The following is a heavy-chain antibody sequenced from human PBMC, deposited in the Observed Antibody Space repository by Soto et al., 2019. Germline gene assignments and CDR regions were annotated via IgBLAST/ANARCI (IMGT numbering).Heavy chain of an antibody. V-gene: IGHV2-5*02. CDR2: IYWDDDK. CDR1: GFSLSTSGVG. Sequence: QITLKESGPTLVKPTQTLTLTCTFSGFSLSTSGVGVAWIRQPPGKALEWLALIYWDDDKRYRPSLESRLTITKDTSKNQGVLTMTNMDSVDTATYYCAYLPCSGGSCYWFSCSGMAVWGQGTTVTVSS. J-gene: IGHJ6*02. D-gene: IGHD2-15*01. CDR3: AYLPCSGGSCYWFSCSGMAV.